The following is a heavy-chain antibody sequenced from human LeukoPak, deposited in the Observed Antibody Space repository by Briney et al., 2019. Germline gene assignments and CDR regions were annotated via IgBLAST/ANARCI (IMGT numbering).Heavy chain of an antibody. J-gene: IGHJ4*02. CDR1: EFAFSTYN. CDR2: ISTGSSTT. V-gene: IGHV3-48*02. Sequence: GGSLRLSCAASEFAFSTYNMNWVRQAPGKGLEWVSYISTGSSTTYYADSVKGRFTISRDNVENSLYLQMNSLRDEDTAVYYCARVLSGSVDYWGQGTLVTVSS. D-gene: IGHD1-26*01. CDR3: ARVLSGSVDY.